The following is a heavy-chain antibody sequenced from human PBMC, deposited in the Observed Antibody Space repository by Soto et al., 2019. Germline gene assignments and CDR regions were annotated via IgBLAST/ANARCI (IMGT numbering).Heavy chain of an antibody. J-gene: IGHJ6*02. CDR1: GFTFSSYA. V-gene: IGHV3-23*01. CDR2: ISGSEGST. D-gene: IGHD3-16*02. Sequence: GGSLRLSCAASGFTFSSYAMSWVRQAPGKGLEWVSVISGSEGSTYYADSVKGRFIISRDNSKNTLYLQMKSLRAEDTAVYYCAKDLPYDYVWGIYRPIFYYYGMDVWGQGXTVTV. CDR3: AKDLPYDYVWGIYRPIFYYYGMDV.